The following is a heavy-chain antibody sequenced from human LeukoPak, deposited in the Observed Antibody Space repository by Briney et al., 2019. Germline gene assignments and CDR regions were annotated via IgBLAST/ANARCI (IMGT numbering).Heavy chain of an antibody. CDR1: GFTFSTYS. Sequence: GGSLRLSCAASGFTFSTYSMNWARQAPGKGLEWVSSISSTSSYIYYADSVKGRFTIPRDNAQKSLYLQMNSLRAEDTAVYYCARVGYSSGWYFDYWGQGTLVTVSS. D-gene: IGHD6-19*01. CDR2: ISSTSSYI. V-gene: IGHV3-21*01. CDR3: ARVGYSSGWYFDY. J-gene: IGHJ4*02.